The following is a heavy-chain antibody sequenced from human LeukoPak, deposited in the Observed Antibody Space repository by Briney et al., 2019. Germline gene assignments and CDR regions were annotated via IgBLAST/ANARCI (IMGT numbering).Heavy chain of an antibody. CDR2: IYPGDSAT. CDR1: GYSFTNYW. Sequence: PGESLKISCKGSGYSFTNYWIGWVRQLPGKGLEWMGIIYPGDSATRYSPSFQCQVTISADKSIDTAYLQWSSLKASDTAIYYCARQGGQWRVQGAFDIWGQGTMVTVSS. J-gene: IGHJ3*02. V-gene: IGHV5-51*01. D-gene: IGHD6-19*01. CDR3: ARQGGQWRVQGAFDI.